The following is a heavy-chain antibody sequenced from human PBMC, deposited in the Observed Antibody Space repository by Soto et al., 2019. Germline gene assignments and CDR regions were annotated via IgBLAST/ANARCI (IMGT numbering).Heavy chain of an antibody. V-gene: IGHV2-5*01. CDR3: TLRQDTSRGPIY. CDR1: GFSLTTRGMT. J-gene: IGHJ4*02. D-gene: IGHD6-13*01. Sequence: SGPTLVNPTQTLTLTCTVSGFSLTTRGMTLGWIRQPPGKAPEWLALSTQYSPSLQSRLTFTEDTSKNQVVLTMANMDPVDTATYYCTLRQDTSRGPIYWGQGIMVTVSS. CDR2: ST.